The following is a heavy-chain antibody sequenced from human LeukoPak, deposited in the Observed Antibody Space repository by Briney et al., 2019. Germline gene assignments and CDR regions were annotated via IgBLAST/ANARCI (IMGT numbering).Heavy chain of an antibody. CDR1: GGSFSGYY. CDR3: ARVLPMVRGVIYYYYYMDV. CDR2: INHSGST. V-gene: IGHV4-34*01. D-gene: IGHD3-10*01. Sequence: SETLSLTCAVYGGSFSGYYWSWIRQPPGKGLEWIGEINHSGSTNYNPSLKSRVTISVDTSKNQFSLKLSSVTAADTAVYYCARVLPMVRGVIYYYYYMDVWGKGTTVTVSS. J-gene: IGHJ6*03.